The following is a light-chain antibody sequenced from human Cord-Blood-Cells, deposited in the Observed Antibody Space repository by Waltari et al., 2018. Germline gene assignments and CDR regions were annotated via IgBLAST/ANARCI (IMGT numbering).Light chain of an antibody. CDR3: CSYAGSYTLV. Sequence: QSALTQLRSVSGSPGQSVTISSTGTSIYVGGYNFVSWYQQHPGQAPKLMIYDVSKRPSGVPDRFSGSNSGNTASLTISGLQAEDEADYYCCSYAGSYTLVFGTGTKVTVL. J-gene: IGLJ1*01. V-gene: IGLV2-11*02. CDR1: SIYVGGYNF. CDR2: DVS.